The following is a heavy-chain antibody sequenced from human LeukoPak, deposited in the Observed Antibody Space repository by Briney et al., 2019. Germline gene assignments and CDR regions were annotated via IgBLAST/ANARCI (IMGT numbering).Heavy chain of an antibody. D-gene: IGHD1-14*01. CDR2: INGNDGST. Sequence: ASVKVSCKATGYTFVKFYVHWVGQAPGQGPEWMGWINGNDGSTNYAQKFQGRVTMTRVTAISTVYMDLSGLRPEDATIYYCARDVGSTYNQLDYWGQGTLVTVSS. CDR3: ARDVGSTYNQLDY. V-gene: IGHV1-2*02. J-gene: IGHJ4*02. CDR1: GYTFVKFY.